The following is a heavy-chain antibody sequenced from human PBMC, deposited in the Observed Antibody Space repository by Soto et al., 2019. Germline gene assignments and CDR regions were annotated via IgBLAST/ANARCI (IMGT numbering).Heavy chain of an antibody. CDR3: ARDISVGYSSSWYFYYGMDV. CDR2: ISSSSSYI. J-gene: IGHJ6*02. CDR1: GFTFSSYS. Sequence: GGSLRLSCAASGFTFSSYSMNWVRQAPGKGLEWVSSISSSSSYIYYADSVKGRFTISRDNAKNSLYLQMNSLRAEDTAVYYCARDISVGYSSSWYFYYGMDVWGQGTTVTVSS. D-gene: IGHD6-13*01. V-gene: IGHV3-21*01.